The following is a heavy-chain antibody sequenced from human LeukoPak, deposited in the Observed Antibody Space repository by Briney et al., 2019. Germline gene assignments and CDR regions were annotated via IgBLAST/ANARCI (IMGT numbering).Heavy chain of an antibody. J-gene: IGHJ4*02. V-gene: IGHV3-23*01. CDR3: AKASAMIVVVSKHFDY. D-gene: IGHD3-22*01. CDR2: ISGSGGST. CDR1: GFTFSSYA. Sequence: GGSLRLSCAASGFTFSSYAMRWVRQAPGKGLEWVSAISGSGGSTYYADSVKGRFTNSRDNSKNTLYLQMNSLRAEDKAVYYCAKASAMIVVVSKHFDYWGQGTLVTVSS.